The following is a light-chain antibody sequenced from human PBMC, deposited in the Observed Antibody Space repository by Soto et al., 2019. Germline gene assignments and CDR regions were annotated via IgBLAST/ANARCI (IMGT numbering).Light chain of an antibody. Sequence: AIRMTESPSSFSASTGDRVTITCRASQGISSYLAWYQQKPGKVPKLLIYAASSLQSGVPSRFSGSGSGTDFTLTISSLQPEDFATYYCQQSYSTPPAFGQGTKVDIK. V-gene: IGKV1-8*01. CDR3: QQSYSTPPA. J-gene: IGKJ1*01. CDR2: AAS. CDR1: QGISSY.